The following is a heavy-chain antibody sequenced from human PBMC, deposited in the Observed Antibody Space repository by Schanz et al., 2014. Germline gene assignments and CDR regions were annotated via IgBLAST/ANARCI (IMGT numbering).Heavy chain of an antibody. V-gene: IGHV3-30*02. CDR1: GYSFSDYD. Sequence: VQLVESGGGVVQPGGSLRLSCVGSGYSFSDYDMYWIRQAPGKGLEWLAFLRSDGSRRDYADSVKGRFTISRDNAKNSLYLQMNSLRAEDTAMYYCARVLRGVLPATLGDAFDIWGQGTMVTISS. J-gene: IGHJ3*02. CDR3: ARVLRGVLPATLGDAFDI. D-gene: IGHD2-15*01. CDR2: LRSDGSRR.